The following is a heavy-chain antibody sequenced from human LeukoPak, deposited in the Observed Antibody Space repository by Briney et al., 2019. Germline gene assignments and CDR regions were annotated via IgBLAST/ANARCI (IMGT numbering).Heavy chain of an antibody. V-gene: IGHV4-61*02. D-gene: IGHD3-22*01. J-gene: IGHJ5*02. CDR2: IYISGST. Sequence: SETLSLTCPVSGGSISSGSSYWSWIRQPAGKGLEWIGRIYISGSTNYNPSLKSRLTISVDTSKNQFSLKLSSVTAADTAVYYCARAPTISGYYENWFDPWVQGTLVTVSS. CDR3: ARAPTISGYYENWFDP. CDR1: GGSISSGSSY.